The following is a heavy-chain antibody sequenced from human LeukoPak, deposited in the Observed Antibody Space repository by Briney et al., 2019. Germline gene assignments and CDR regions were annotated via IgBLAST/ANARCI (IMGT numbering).Heavy chain of an antibody. J-gene: IGHJ4*02. V-gene: IGHV3-23*01. Sequence: PGGSLRLSCAASGFTFRSYAMSWVRQAPGKGLEWVSAISGSGANTYYAVSVKGRFTISRDNSKNTLYLQMNSLRADDTAVYYCANSKWALPTAICDYWGQGTLVTVSS. CDR3: ANSKWALPTAICDY. CDR2: ISGSGANT. CDR1: GFTFRSYA. D-gene: IGHD2-2*01.